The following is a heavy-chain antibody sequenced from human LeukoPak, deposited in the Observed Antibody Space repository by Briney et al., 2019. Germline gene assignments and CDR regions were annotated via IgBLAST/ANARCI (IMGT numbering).Heavy chain of an antibody. CDR3: ARAPYYDSSGYYYWLDI. V-gene: IGHV4-4*02. CDR1: GGSITQTNY. D-gene: IGHD3-22*01. J-gene: IGHJ3*02. Sequence: SETLSLTCDVSGGSITQTNYWTWVRQPPGKGLEWIGEVNLQGGTNYNPSLLRRVAISVDTSANHVSLQMTSVTAADTAVYYCARAPYYDSSGYYYWLDIWGQGTMVTVSS. CDR2: VNLQGGT.